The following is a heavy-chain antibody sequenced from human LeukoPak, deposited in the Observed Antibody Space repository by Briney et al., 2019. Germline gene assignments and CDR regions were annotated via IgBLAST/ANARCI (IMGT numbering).Heavy chain of an antibody. D-gene: IGHD3-10*01. CDR3: AKGGHSGSLYYYYGMDV. V-gene: IGHV3-43*02. CDR2: ISGDGGST. CDR1: GFTFDDYA. J-gene: IGHJ6*02. Sequence: TGGSLRLSCAASGFTFDDYAMPWVRQAPGKGLEWVSLISGDGGSTYYADSVKGRFTISRDNSKNSLYLQMNSLRTEDTALYYCAKGGHSGSLYYYYGMDVWGQGTTVTVSS.